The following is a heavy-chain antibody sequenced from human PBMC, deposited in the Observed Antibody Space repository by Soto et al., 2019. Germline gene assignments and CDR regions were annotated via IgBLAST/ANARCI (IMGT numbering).Heavy chain of an antibody. CDR3: ARDPPYWRLDP. D-gene: IGHD2-21*01. J-gene: IGHJ5*02. CDR2: INAGNGNT. CDR1: GYTFTSCA. V-gene: IGHV1-3*01. Sequence: GASVKVSCKASGYTFTSCARHWVRQAPGQRLEWMGWINAGNGNTKYSQKFQGRVTITRDTSASTAYMELSSLRSEDTAVYYCARDPPYWRLDPWGQGTLVTVSS.